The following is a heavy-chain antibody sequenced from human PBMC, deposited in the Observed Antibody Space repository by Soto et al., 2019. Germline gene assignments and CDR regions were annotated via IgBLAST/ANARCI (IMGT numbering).Heavy chain of an antibody. CDR2: MYHSGST. CDR3: ASVPDY. Sequence: SETLSLTCTVSCGSIISVYYYSSWIRQPPGKGLEWIGDMYHSGSTYYTPSLKSRVTIEIDRAKNQCSLKLSSVTAADTAVYYCASVPDYWGQGILVTVSS. D-gene: IGHD2-2*01. J-gene: IGHJ4*02. V-gene: IGHV4-30-2*01. CDR1: CGSIISVYYY.